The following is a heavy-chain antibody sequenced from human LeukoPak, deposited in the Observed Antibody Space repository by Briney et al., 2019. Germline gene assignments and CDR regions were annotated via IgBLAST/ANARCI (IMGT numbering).Heavy chain of an antibody. J-gene: IGHJ6*03. V-gene: IGHV3-64*01. CDR3: ARNPGYSSSWQNYYYYYMDV. CDR1: GFTFSSYA. Sequence: GGSLRLSCAASGFTFSSYAMHWVRQAPGKGLEYVSAISSNGGSTYYANSVKGRFTISRDNSKNTLYLQMNSLRAEDTAVYYCARNPGYSSSWQNYYYYYMDVWGKGPRSPSP. D-gene: IGHD6-13*01. CDR2: ISSNGGST.